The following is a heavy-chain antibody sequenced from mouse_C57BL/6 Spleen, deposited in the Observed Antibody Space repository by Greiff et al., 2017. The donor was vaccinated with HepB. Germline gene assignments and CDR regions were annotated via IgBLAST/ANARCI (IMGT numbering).Heavy chain of an antibody. J-gene: IGHJ1*03. CDR3: TTTMVTTWDWYFDV. CDR2: IRLKSDNYAT. V-gene: IGHV6-3*01. CDR1: GFTFSNYW. D-gene: IGHD2-2*01. Sequence: EVKLEESGGGLVQPGGSMKLSCVASGFTFSNYWMNWVRQSPEKGLEWVAQIRLKSDNYATHYAESVKGRFTISRDDSKSSVYLQMNNLRAEDTGIYYCTTTMVTTWDWYFDVWGTGTTVTVSS.